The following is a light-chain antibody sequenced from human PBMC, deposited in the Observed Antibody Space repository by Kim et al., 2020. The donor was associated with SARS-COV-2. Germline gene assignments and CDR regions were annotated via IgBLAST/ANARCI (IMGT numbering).Light chain of an antibody. J-gene: IGKJ4*01. CDR1: QSVGSY. CDR3: HQRGNWPLT. Sequence: EIVLTQSPATLSLSPGERATLSCRASQSVGSYLDWYQQTPGQAPRLLIYDASNRATGIPARFSGSGYGTDFILTISSLEPEDFAVYYCHQRGNWPLTFGGGTKVDIK. CDR2: DAS. V-gene: IGKV3-11*01.